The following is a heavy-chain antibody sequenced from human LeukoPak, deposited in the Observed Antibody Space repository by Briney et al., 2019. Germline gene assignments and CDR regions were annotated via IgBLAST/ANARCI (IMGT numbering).Heavy chain of an antibody. CDR1: GFTFSSYW. D-gene: IGHD5-18*01. J-gene: IGHJ4*02. CDR2: INSDGSST. V-gene: IGHV3-74*01. CDR3: ARDCERGYSYGLC. Sequence: QPGGSLRLSCAASGFTFSSYWMHWVRQAPGKGLVWVSRINSDGSSTNYADSVKGRFTISRDNAKNSVYLQMNSLRAEDTAVYYCARDCERGYSYGLCWGQGTLVTVSS.